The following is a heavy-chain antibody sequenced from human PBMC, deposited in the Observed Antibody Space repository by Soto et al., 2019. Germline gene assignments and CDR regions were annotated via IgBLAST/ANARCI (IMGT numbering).Heavy chain of an antibody. J-gene: IGHJ4*02. V-gene: IGHV4-4*02. CDR3: ARHEGWTGPDQ. CDR1: GASIGSGVW. CDR2: IFHDGNT. Sequence: SETLSLTXAVSGASIGSGVWWSWVRQPPGKGLEWIAEIFHDGNTNYSPSLKSRVTISVDKSQNQFSLNVYSVTAADPAVYYCARHEGWTGPDQWGQGTLVTVSS. D-gene: IGHD2-8*02.